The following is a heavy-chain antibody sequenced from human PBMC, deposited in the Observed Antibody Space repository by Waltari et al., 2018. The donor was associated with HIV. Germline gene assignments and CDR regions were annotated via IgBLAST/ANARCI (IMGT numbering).Heavy chain of an antibody. Sequence: QVQLLESGPGLVKPSETLSLTCSVSGASVSRNTFYWTWIRQTPEKGLEWIGYVYSSGKTSYTPSLKSRGTISIDTSKSQMSLKLRSVTAADTGVYYCARDCSGGSCYPPNYYYYFGLDVWGQGTTVTVSS. V-gene: IGHV4-61*01. CDR3: ARDCSGGSCYPPNYYYYFGLDV. CDR1: GASVSRNTFY. D-gene: IGHD2-15*01. CDR2: VYSSGKT. J-gene: IGHJ6*02.